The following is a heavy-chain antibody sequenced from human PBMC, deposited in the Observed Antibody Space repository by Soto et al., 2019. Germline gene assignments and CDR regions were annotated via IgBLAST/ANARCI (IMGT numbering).Heavy chain of an antibody. V-gene: IGHV5-10-1*01. J-gene: IGHJ5*02. CDR1: GYTFTTFW. CDR3: ARIYCTTTTCDSWFDP. CDR2: IDPRDSYV. D-gene: IGHD2-2*01. Sequence: RGESLKISCTGFGYTFTTFWISWVRQMPGKGLEWMGRIDPRDSYVTYSPSFEGHVTISADKSISTACLQWGSLKASDTAMYYCARIYCTTTTCDSWFDPWGQGTLVTVSS.